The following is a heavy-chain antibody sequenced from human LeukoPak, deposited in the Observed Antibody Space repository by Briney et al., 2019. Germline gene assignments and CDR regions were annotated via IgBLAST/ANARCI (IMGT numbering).Heavy chain of an antibody. V-gene: IGHV4-61*08. Sequence: SGPTLMKPTQTLTLTCTFSGFSLTTSGVGVGWIRQPPGKALEWIGYMRFSGSTNYNPSLKSRVTMSVDTSKNQFSLKVSSVTAADTAVYFCARGGRHGGYQDFDYWGQGTLVTVSS. D-gene: IGHD5-12*01. CDR2: MRFSGST. CDR3: ARGGRHGGYQDFDY. CDR1: GFSLTTSGVG. J-gene: IGHJ4*02.